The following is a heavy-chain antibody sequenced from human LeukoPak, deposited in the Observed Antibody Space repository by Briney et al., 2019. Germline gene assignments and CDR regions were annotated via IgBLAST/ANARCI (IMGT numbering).Heavy chain of an antibody. V-gene: IGHV1-8*02. Sequence: ASVKVSCKASGYPFTSYDINWVRQATGQGLEWMGWMNPNSGNTGYAQKFQGRVTMTEDTSTDTAYMELSSLRSEDTAVYYCATVYRYSGDYFDYWGQGTLVTVSS. D-gene: IGHD2-21*01. CDR2: MNPNSGNT. J-gene: IGHJ4*02. CDR3: ATVYRYSGDYFDY. CDR1: GYPFTSYD.